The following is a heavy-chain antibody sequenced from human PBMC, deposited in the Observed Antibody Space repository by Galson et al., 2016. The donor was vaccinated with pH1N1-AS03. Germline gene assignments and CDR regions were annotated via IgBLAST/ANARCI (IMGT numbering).Heavy chain of an antibody. Sequence: SLRLSCAASGFTFSSSWMHWVRQAPGKGLVWVSRINSDGSSTNYADSVKGRFTISRDNAKNTLYLQMNSRRVEDTAVYYCARGWIGCTSTSCYGVDYWGQGTLVTVSS. CDR3: ARGWIGCTSTSCYGVDY. CDR2: INSDGSST. CDR1: GFTFSSSW. J-gene: IGHJ4*02. V-gene: IGHV3-74*01. D-gene: IGHD2-2*01.